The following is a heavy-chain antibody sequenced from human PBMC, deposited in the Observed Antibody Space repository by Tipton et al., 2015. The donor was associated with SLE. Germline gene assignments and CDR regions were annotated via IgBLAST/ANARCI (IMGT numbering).Heavy chain of an antibody. V-gene: IGHV4-38-2*01. CDR1: GYSISSGYY. J-gene: IGHJ6*03. CDR3: ARASSSSWDTGYYYYMDV. Sequence: TLSLTCAVSGYSISSGYYWGWIRQPPGKGLEWIGEINHSGSTNYNPSLKSRVTISVDTSKNQFSLKLSSVTAADTAVYYCARASSSSWDTGYYYYMDVWGKGTTVTVSS. D-gene: IGHD6-13*01. CDR2: INHSGST.